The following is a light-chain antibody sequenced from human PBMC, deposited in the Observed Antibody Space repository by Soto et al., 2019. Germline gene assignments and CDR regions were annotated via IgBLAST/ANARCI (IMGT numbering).Light chain of an antibody. V-gene: IGLV2-11*01. CDR1: SSDVGFYNY. CDR3: CSYPGSYIPFV. Sequence: QSALTQPRSVSGSPGQSVTISCTGTSSDVGFYNYVSWYQQHPGKAPKLMIYDVTKRPSGVPDRFSASKSGNTASLTISGLQAEDEADYYCCSYPGSYIPFVFGTGTQLTVL. J-gene: IGLJ7*01. CDR2: DVT.